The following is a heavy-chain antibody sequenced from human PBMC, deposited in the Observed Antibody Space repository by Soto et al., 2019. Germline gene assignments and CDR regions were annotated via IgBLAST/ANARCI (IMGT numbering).Heavy chain of an antibody. CDR3: AREQLVYYYYYGTDV. J-gene: IGHJ6*02. Sequence: SETLSLTCAVYGGSFSGYYWSWIRQPPGKGLEWIGEINHSGSTNYNPSLKSRVTISVDTSKNQFSLKLSSVTAADTAVYYCAREQLVYYYYYGTDVCGQGTTVTVSS. V-gene: IGHV4-34*01. D-gene: IGHD6-6*01. CDR1: GGSFSGYY. CDR2: INHSGST.